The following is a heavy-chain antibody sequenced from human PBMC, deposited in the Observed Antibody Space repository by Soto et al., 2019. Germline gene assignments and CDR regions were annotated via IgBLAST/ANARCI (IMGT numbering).Heavy chain of an antibody. CDR2: ISTGSSTI. J-gene: IGHJ4*02. CDR1: GFIFSVYN. V-gene: IGHV3-48*01. Sequence: PGGSLRLSCAASGFIFSVYNMNWVRQAPGKGLEWVSYISTGSSTIYYADSVKGRFTISRDNVNNSLFLQMNNLRPDDTAVYYCATADWDSWGQGTLVTVS. CDR3: ATADWDS. D-gene: IGHD3-9*01.